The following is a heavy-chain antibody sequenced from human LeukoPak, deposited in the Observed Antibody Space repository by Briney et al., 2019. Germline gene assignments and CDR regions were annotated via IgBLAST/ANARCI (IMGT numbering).Heavy chain of an antibody. J-gene: IGHJ6*02. CDR2: ISWNSGSI. D-gene: IGHD6-19*01. CDR3: AKDNGAADTLSYYYGMDV. CDR1: GFTFDDYA. Sequence: PGRSLRLSCAASGFTFDDYAMHWVRQAPGQGLEWVSGISWNSGSIGYADSVKGRFTISRDNAKNSLYLQMNSLRAEDTALYYCAKDNGAADTLSYYYGMDVWGQGTTVTVSS. V-gene: IGHV3-9*01.